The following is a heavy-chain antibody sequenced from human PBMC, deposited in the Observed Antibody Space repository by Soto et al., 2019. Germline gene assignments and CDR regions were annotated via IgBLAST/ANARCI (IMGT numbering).Heavy chain of an antibody. D-gene: IGHD1-26*01. CDR3: AKDLVGAHQH. CDR2: ISYDGSNK. V-gene: IGHV3-30*18. Sequence: ESGGGVVQPGRSLRLSCAASGFTFSSYGMHWVRQAPGKGLEWVAVISYDGSNKYYADSVKGRFTISRDNSKNTLYLQMNSLRAEDTAVYYCAKDLVGAHQHWGQGTLVTVSS. CDR1: GFTFSSYG. J-gene: IGHJ1*01.